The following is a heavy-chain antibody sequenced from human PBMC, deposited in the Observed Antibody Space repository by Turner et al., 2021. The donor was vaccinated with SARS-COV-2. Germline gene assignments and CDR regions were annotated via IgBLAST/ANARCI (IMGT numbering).Heavy chain of an antibody. D-gene: IGHD5-12*01. Sequence: VSCKASGYTFTSYYMHWVRQAPGQGLEWMGILNPSGGSTRYAQKFQGRVTMTRDTSTSTVYMELSSLRSEETAVYYCAREGTQYGGYSHLDYWGQGTLVTVSS. J-gene: IGHJ4*02. CDR1: GYTFTSYY. CDR3: AREGTQYGGYSHLDY. CDR2: LNPSGGST. V-gene: IGHV1-46*03.